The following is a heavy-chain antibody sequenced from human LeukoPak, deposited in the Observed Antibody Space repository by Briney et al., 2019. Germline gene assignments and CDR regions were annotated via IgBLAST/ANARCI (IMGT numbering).Heavy chain of an antibody. D-gene: IGHD6-13*01. CDR3: ARVRQQLVRLLGRDTTYYYYYYMDV. Sequence: GGSLRLSCAASGFTFSTYYMSWVRQAPGRGLEWVANIKQDGSEKYYVDSVKGRFTISRDNAKNSLYLQMNSLRAEDTAVYYCARVRQQLVRLLGRDTTYYYYYYMDVWGKGTTVTVSS. J-gene: IGHJ6*03. CDR2: IKQDGSEK. V-gene: IGHV3-7*01. CDR1: GFTFSTYY.